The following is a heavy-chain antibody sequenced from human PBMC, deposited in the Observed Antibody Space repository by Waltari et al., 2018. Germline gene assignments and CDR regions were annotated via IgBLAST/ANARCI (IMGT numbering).Heavy chain of an antibody. J-gene: IGHJ4*02. CDR1: GFPFSSYA. CDR2: ISGSGGST. V-gene: IGHV3-23*04. D-gene: IGHD3-3*01. CDR3: AKGQRFLEWLFVDIDY. Sequence: EVQLVESGGGLVQPGGSLRLSCAASGFPFSSYALNWVRQAPGKGLEWVSAISGSGGSTYYADSVKGRFTISRDNSKNTLYLQMNSLRAEDTAVYYCAKGQRFLEWLFVDIDYWGQGTLVTVSS.